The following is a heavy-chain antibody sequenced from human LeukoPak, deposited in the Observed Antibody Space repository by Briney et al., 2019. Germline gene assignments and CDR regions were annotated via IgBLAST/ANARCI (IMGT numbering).Heavy chain of an antibody. J-gene: IGHJ4*02. CDR1: GFTFSSYA. V-gene: IGHV3-23*01. Sequence: GGSLRLSCAASGFTFSSYAMGWVRQAPVKGLEWVSAISGSGGSTNYADSVKGRFTISRDNSKNTLYLQMNSLRAEDTAVYYCAKVRRLLYNYFDYWGQGTLVTVSS. CDR2: ISGSGGST. CDR3: AKVRRLLYNYFDY. D-gene: IGHD3-3*01.